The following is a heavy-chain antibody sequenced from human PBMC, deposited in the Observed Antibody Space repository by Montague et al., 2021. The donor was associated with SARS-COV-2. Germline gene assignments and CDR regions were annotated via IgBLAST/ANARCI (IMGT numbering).Heavy chain of an antibody. CDR1: GGSISSYY. V-gene: IGHV4-4*07. J-gene: IGHJ5*02. Sequence: SKTLSLTCTVSGGSISSYYWSWIRQPAGKGLEWIGRIYTSGSTNYNPSLKSRVTMSVDTSKNQFSLKLRSVTAADTAVYFCARDGLERQWWMLGWFDPWGQGTLVTVSS. CDR2: IYTSGST. CDR3: ARDGLERQWWMLGWFDP. D-gene: IGHD1-1*01.